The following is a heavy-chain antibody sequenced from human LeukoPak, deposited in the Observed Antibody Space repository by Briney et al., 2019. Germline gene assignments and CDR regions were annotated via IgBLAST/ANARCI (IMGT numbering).Heavy chain of an antibody. CDR2: IYYSGST. CDR1: GGSISSGGYY. Sequence: SQTLSLTCTVSGGSISSGGYYWSWIRQHPGKGLGWIGYIYYSGSTYCNPSLKSRVTISADTSKNQFSLKLSSVTAADTAVYYCARGRTLYYYDSSGLPSFDYWGQGTLVTVSS. J-gene: IGHJ4*02. CDR3: ARGRTLYYYDSSGLPSFDY. V-gene: IGHV4-31*03. D-gene: IGHD3-22*01.